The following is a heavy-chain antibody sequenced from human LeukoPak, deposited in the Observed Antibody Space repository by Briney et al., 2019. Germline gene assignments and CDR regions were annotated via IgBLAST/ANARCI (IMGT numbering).Heavy chain of an antibody. J-gene: IGHJ4*02. CDR1: GFTFSTYA. Sequence: GGSLRLSCAASGFTFSTYAMSWVRQAAGKGLEWVSLISGSGGGTYYADSVKGRFTISRDNSKNTLYLQMNSLRAEDTAVYYCAKDPQLLWFGELFDYWGQGTLVTVSS. D-gene: IGHD3-10*01. V-gene: IGHV3-23*01. CDR3: AKDPQLLWFGELFDY. CDR2: ISGSGGGT.